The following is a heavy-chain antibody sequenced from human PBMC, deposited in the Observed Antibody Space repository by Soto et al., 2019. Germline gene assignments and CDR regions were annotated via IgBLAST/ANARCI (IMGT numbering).Heavy chain of an antibody. D-gene: IGHD2-15*01. CDR3: ARDLGGGYCSGGSCYTLGWFDP. J-gene: IGHJ5*02. V-gene: IGHV3-66*01. Sequence: TGGSLSLSCAASGFPVSSNYMGWVRQAPGKGLEWVSVIYSGGSTYYADSVKGRFTISRDNSKNTLYLQMNSLRAEDTAVYYCARDLGGGYCSGGSCYTLGWFDPWGQGTLVTVSS. CDR1: GFPVSSNY. CDR2: IYSGGST.